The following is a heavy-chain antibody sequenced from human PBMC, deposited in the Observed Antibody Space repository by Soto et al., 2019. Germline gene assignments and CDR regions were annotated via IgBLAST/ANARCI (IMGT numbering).Heavy chain of an antibody. J-gene: IGHJ3*02. D-gene: IGHD3-10*01. V-gene: IGHV4-30-4*01. CDR2: IYYSGST. Sequence: QVQLQESGPGLVKPSQTLSLTCTVSGGSISSGDYYWSWIRQPPGKGLEWIGYIYYSGSTHYNPSLKSRVTISVDTSKNQFSLKLSSVTAADTAVYYCAASITMVRGDLDAFDIWGQGTMVTVSS. CDR3: AASITMVRGDLDAFDI. CDR1: GGSISSGDYY.